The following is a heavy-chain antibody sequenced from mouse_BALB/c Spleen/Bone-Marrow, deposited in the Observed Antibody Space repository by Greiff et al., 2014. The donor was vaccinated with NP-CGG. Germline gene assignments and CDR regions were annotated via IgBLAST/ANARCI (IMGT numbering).Heavy chain of an antibody. CDR2: IHPGDGDT. Sequence: QVQLQQSGAELVRPGSSVKISCKASGYTFTNFWMNWVKQRPGQGLEWIGQIHPGDGDTNNNGKFKGKVTLTTDKSSSTAYMQLSSLSSEDSAVYFCARVYYGNLDYWGQGTTLTVSS. V-gene: IGHV1-80*01. J-gene: IGHJ2*01. CDR3: ARVYYGNLDY. D-gene: IGHD2-1*01. CDR1: GYTFTNFW.